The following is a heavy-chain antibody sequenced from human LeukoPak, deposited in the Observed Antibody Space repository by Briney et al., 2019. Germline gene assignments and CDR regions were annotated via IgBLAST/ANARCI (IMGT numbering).Heavy chain of an antibody. CDR2: IYTSGST. J-gene: IGHJ5*01. CDR1: GGSISSYY. CDR3: ARRLGRWTNDRFAP. V-gene: IGHV4-4*07. Sequence: SETLSLTCTVSGGSISSYYWSWIRQPAGKGLEWIGRIYTSGSTNYNPSLKSRVTISVDTSKNQFSLKLSSVTAADTAVYYCARRLGRWTNDRFAPWGQGTLITVSS. D-gene: IGHD5-24*01.